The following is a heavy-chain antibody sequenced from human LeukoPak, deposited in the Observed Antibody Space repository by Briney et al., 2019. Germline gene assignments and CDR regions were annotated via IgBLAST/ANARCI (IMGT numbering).Heavy chain of an antibody. CDR3: ARDPWGEGAY. CDR1: GFTFSNYA. D-gene: IGHD3-16*01. CDR2: ISGSGGST. Sequence: GGSLRLSCAASGFTFSNYAISWVRQAPGKGLEWVSAISGSGGSTYYVDSVKGRFTISRDNSKNSLYLQMNSLRSEDTAVYYCARDPWGEGAYWGQGTLVTVSS. J-gene: IGHJ4*02. V-gene: IGHV3-23*01.